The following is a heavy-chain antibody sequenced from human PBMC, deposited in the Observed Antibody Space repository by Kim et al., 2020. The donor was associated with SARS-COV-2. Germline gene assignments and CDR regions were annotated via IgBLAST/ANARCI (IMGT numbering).Heavy chain of an antibody. J-gene: IGHJ3*02. CDR2: IYTSGTT. CDR1: GGSISNYY. V-gene: IGHV4-4*07. CDR3: ARIPLLLSAFDI. D-gene: IGHD2-15*01. Sequence: SETLSLTCSVSGGSISNYYWSWIRQPAGKGLEWIGRIYTSGTTNYNPSLKSRVTMSVDTSKNQFSLKLSSVTAADTAVYFCARIPLLLSAFDIWGQGTMVTVSS.